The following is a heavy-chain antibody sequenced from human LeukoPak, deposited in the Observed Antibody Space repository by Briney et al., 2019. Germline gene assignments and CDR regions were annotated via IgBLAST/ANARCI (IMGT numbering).Heavy chain of an antibody. CDR1: GGSISSYY. V-gene: IGHV4-59*01. D-gene: IGHD4-17*01. CDR2: IYYSGST. J-gene: IGHJ3*02. Sequence: SETLSLTCTVSGGSISSYYWSWIRQPPGKGLEWIGYIYYSGSTNYNLSLKSRVTISVDTSKNQFSLKLSSVTAADTAVYYCARDRYGDYVLDAFDIWGQGTMVTVSS. CDR3: ARDRYGDYVLDAFDI.